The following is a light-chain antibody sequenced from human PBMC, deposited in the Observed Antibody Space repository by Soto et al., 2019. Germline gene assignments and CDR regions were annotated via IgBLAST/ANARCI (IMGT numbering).Light chain of an antibody. V-gene: IGKV1-27*01. CDR2: AAS. Sequence: DIQMTQSPSSLSASVVDRVTITCRASQVISHYLAWYQQKPGKVPKLLIYAASTLQSGVPSRFSGSTSVTDFTLTISSLQPEDVASYYCQKYNSVPYIFGQVTKLEI. CDR1: QVISHY. CDR3: QKYNSVPYI. J-gene: IGKJ2*01.